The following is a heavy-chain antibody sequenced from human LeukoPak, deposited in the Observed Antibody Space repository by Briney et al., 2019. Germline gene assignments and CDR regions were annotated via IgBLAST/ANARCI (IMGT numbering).Heavy chain of an antibody. Sequence: PGGSLRLSCAASGFTFSSYWMHWVRQAPGKGLVWVSRINSDGSSTSYADSVKGRFTISRDNAKNTLYLQMNSLRAEDTAVYYCARGDLYYYGSGSYYRNNWFDPWGQGTLVTVSS. J-gene: IGHJ5*02. CDR1: GFTFSSYW. CDR3: ARGDLYYYGSGSYYRNNWFDP. CDR2: INSDGSST. V-gene: IGHV3-74*01. D-gene: IGHD3-10*01.